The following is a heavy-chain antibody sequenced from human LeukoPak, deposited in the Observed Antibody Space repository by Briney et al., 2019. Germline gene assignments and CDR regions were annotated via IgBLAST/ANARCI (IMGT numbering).Heavy chain of an antibody. CDR3: ARPYSGYDLYYFDY. D-gene: IGHD5-12*01. CDR2: INPNSGGT. J-gene: IGHJ4*02. Sequence: ASVKVSCKASGYTFTGYYMHWMRQAPGQGLEWMGWINPNSGGTNYAQKFQGRVTMTRDTSISTAYMELSRLRSDDTAVYYCARPYSGYDLYYFDYWGQGTLVTVSS. CDR1: GYTFTGYY. V-gene: IGHV1-2*02.